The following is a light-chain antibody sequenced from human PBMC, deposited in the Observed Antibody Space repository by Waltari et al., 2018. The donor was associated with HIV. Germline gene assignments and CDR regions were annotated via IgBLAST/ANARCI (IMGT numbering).Light chain of an antibody. CDR2: GAS. Sequence: EIVMTQSPATLSVSPGERATLSCRASQSIGSRLAWYQQKPGQAHRLLIYGASTRATGIPARISGSGSGTDFSLTISSLQSEDVAVYYCQQYNSWPPYTFGQGTKLEIK. CDR1: QSIGSR. CDR3: QQYNSWPPYT. V-gene: IGKV3-15*01. J-gene: IGKJ2*01.